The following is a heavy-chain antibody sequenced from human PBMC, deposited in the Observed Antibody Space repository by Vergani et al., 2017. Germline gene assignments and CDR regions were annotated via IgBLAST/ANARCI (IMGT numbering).Heavy chain of an antibody. CDR2: ISYVGTQK. Sequence: QVHLVESGGGVFQLGGSLRLSCVVPGFTSGYYGRHWVRQVPGKGLEWVAVISYVGTQKYYADSVKGRFTISRDNSKSILYLQMNSLRTEDTVVYYCATKSCGTPGCQIGYFREWGQGTLVTVSS. CDR3: ATKSCGTPGCQIGYFRE. CDR1: GFTSGYYG. V-gene: IGHV3-30*03. J-gene: IGHJ1*01. D-gene: IGHD1-1*01.